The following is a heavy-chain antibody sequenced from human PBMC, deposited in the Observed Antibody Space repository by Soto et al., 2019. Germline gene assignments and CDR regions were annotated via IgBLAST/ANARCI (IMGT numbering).Heavy chain of an antibody. CDR3: AGVRCSFCGGECYPPTPNWFDP. D-gene: IGHD2-21*01. Sequence: SETLSLTCTVSGGSVSSGSYYWSWIRQPPGKGLERIGYIYYTGSTNYNPSLKSRVTISVDTSKNQFSLNLSSVTAADTAVYNCAGVRCSFCGGECYPPTPNWFDPWGQGTLVTVSS. CDR1: GGSVSSGSYY. V-gene: IGHV4-61*01. J-gene: IGHJ5*02. CDR2: IYYTGST.